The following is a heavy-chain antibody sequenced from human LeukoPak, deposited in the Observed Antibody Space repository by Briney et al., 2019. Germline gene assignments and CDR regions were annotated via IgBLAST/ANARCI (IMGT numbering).Heavy chain of an antibody. D-gene: IGHD2-2*02. V-gene: IGHV1-69*05. J-gene: IGHJ6*03. Sequence: ASVKVSCKASGGTFSSYAISWVRQAPGQGLEWMGGIIPIFGTANYAPKFQGRVTITTDESTSTAYMELSSLRSEDTAVYYCARGELGYCSSTSCYKEPNYYYYYYMDVWGKGTTVTVSS. CDR2: IIPIFGTA. CDR3: ARGELGYCSSTSCYKEPNYYYYYYMDV. CDR1: GGTFSSYA.